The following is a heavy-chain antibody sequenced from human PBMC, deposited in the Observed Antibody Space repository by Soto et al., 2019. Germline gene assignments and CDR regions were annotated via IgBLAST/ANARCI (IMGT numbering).Heavy chain of an antibody. Sequence: GGSLRLSCAASGFTFSSYAMSWVRQAPGKGLEWVSAISGSGGSTYYADSVKGRFTISRGNSKNTLYLQMNSLRAEDTAVYYCAKDLVDIVATLFDYWGQGTLVTVSS. D-gene: IGHD5-12*01. CDR3: AKDLVDIVATLFDY. J-gene: IGHJ4*02. CDR1: GFTFSSYA. CDR2: ISGSGGST. V-gene: IGHV3-23*01.